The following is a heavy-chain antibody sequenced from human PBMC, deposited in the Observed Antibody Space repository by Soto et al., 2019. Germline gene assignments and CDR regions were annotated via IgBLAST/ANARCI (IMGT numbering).Heavy chain of an antibody. CDR1: GGSISSSSYY. D-gene: IGHD3-10*01. CDR3: ARRGRGLVEYYFDY. V-gene: IGHV4-39*01. Sequence: QLQLQESGPGLVKPSETLSLTCTVSGGSISSSSYYWGWIRQPPGKGLEWIGSIYYSGSTYYNPSLKSRVTISVDTSKKQFSLKLSSVTAADTAVYYCARRGRGLVEYYFDYWGQGTLVTVSS. J-gene: IGHJ4*02. CDR2: IYYSGST.